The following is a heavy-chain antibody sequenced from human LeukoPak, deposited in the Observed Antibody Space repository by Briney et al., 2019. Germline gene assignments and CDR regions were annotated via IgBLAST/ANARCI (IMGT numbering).Heavy chain of an antibody. V-gene: IGHV1-69*05. Sequence: SVKVSCKASGGTFSSYAISWVRPAPGQGLEWMGGIIPIFGTANYAQKFQGRVTMTTDTSTSTAYMELRSLRSDDTAVYYCARDGRISRKATFDYWGQGTLVTVSS. D-gene: IGHD2/OR15-2a*01. CDR3: ARDGRISRKATFDY. CDR2: IIPIFGTA. CDR1: GGTFSSYA. J-gene: IGHJ4*02.